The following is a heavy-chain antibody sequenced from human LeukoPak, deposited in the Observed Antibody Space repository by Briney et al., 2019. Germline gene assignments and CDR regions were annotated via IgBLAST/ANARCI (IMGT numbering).Heavy chain of an antibody. CDR1: GGSISSYY. J-gene: IGHJ4*02. V-gene: IGHV4-59*01. D-gene: IGHD3-10*01. Sequence: SETLSLTCTVSGGSISSYYWSWIRQPPGKGLEWIGYIYYSGSTNYNPSLKSRVTISVDTSKNQFSLKLSSVTAADTAVYYCARGSMVRGVIGTFDYWGQGTLVTVSS. CDR3: ARGSMVRGVIGTFDY. CDR2: IYYSGST.